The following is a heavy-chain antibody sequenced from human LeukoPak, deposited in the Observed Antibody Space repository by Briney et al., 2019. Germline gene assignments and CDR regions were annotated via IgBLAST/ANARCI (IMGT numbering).Heavy chain of an antibody. CDR2: IIPIFGTA. CDR1: GGTFSSYA. V-gene: IGHV1-69*01. CDR3: AGEGPQFQASFTSTYYFDY. J-gene: IGHJ4*02. D-gene: IGHD2/OR15-2a*01. Sequence: ASVKVSFKASGGTFSSYAISWVRQAPGQGLEWMGGIIPIFGTANYAQKFQGRVTITADESTSTAYMELSSLRSEDTAVYYCAGEGPQFQASFTSTYYFDYWGQGTLVTVSS.